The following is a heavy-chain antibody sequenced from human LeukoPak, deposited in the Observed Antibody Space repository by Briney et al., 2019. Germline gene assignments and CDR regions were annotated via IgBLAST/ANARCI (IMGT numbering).Heavy chain of an antibody. J-gene: IGHJ3*02. V-gene: IGHV1-8*01. CDR1: GYTFTSYD. D-gene: IGHD1-26*01. CDR3: ARGTDSGSYSDAFDI. CDR2: MNPNSSNT. Sequence: ASVKVSCKASGYTFTSYDINWVRQATGQGLGWMGWMNPNSSNTGYAQKFQGRVTMTRNTSISTAYMGLSSLRSEDTAVYYCARGTDSGSYSDAFDIWGQGTMVTVSS.